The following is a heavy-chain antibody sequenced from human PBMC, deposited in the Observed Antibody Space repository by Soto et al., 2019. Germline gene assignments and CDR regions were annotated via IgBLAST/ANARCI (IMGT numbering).Heavy chain of an antibody. D-gene: IGHD2-8*01. Sequence: EVQLLESGGGLVQPGGSLRLSCAASGFTFSSYAMSWVRQAPGKGLEWVSAISGSGGSTYYADPVKGRFTISRDNSKNTLYLQMNSLRAEDTAVYYCAKSGRHCTNGVCYLPRFDPWGQGTLVTVSS. V-gene: IGHV3-23*01. CDR1: GFTFSSYA. CDR2: ISGSGGST. J-gene: IGHJ5*02. CDR3: AKSGRHCTNGVCYLPRFDP.